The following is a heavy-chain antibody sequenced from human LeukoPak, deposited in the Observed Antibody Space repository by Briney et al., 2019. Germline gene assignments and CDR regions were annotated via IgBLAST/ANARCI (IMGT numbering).Heavy chain of an antibody. Sequence: GGSLGLSCAASGFTFDNFAMSWVRQAPGKGLEWVSEISGSGGTAYYADSLKGRFTISRDNSNNTLYLQMNSLRVEDTALYYCAKGKVAAAARFDYWGQGILVTVTS. CDR1: GFTFDNFA. CDR2: ISGSGGTA. V-gene: IGHV3-23*01. J-gene: IGHJ4*02. CDR3: AKGKVAAAARFDY. D-gene: IGHD6-13*01.